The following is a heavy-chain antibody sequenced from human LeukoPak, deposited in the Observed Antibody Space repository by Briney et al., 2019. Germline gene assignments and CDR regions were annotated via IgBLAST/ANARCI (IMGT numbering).Heavy chain of an antibody. CDR1: GFTFSSYD. D-gene: IGHD3-10*01. CDR3: ARDSHYYGSGSYYNDMDY. CDR2: ISSSGGTI. Sequence: QAGGSLRLSCAASGFTFSSYDMNWVRQAPGKGLEWVSYISSSGGTIYYADSVKGRFTISRDNAKNSLYLQMNSLRAEDTAVYYCARDSHYYGSGSYYNDMDYWGQGTLVTVSS. J-gene: IGHJ4*02. V-gene: IGHV3-48*03.